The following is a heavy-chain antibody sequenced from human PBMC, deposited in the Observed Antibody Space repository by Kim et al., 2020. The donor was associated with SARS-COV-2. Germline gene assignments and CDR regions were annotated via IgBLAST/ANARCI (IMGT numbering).Heavy chain of an antibody. V-gene: IGHV3-23*01. Sequence: GGSLRLSCAASGFTFSSYAMSWVRQAPGKGLEWVSSISGSGSSTYYADSVKGRFTISRDNSKNTLYLQMNSLRAEDTAVYYCAETFYYYGSGSYYNRQGGYFQHWGQGTLVTVSS. CDR2: ISGSGSST. CDR1: GFTFSSYA. CDR3: AETFYYYGSGSYYNRQGGYFQH. J-gene: IGHJ1*01. D-gene: IGHD3-10*01.